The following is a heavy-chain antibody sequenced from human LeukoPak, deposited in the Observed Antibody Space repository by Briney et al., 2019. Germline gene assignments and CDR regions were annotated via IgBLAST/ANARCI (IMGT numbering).Heavy chain of an antibody. CDR1: GGSISNDY. D-gene: IGHD3-10*01. CDR2: IYYTGAT. Sequence: SETLSLTCTVSGGSISNDYWTWIRQPPGKGLEWIGYIYYTGATSYNPSLKSRVTISVDTSKNQFSLKLTSVTAADTAVYYCARRVVRGVSYYFDYWGQGTLVTVSS. V-gene: IGHV4-59*08. CDR3: ARRVVRGVSYYFDY. J-gene: IGHJ4*02.